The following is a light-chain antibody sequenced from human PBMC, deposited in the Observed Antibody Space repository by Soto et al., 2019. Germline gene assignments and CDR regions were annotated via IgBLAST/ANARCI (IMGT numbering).Light chain of an antibody. CDR3: SSYAVNTRV. J-gene: IGLJ1*01. V-gene: IGLV2-8*01. Sequence: QSVLTQPPSASGSPGQSVTISCTGTSSDVGGYNYVSWYQQHPGKAPKLMIYEVSKRPSGVPDRFSGSKSGNTASLTVSGLQAEDEADYYCSSYAVNTRVFGTGTKVNVL. CDR2: EVS. CDR1: SSDVGGYNY.